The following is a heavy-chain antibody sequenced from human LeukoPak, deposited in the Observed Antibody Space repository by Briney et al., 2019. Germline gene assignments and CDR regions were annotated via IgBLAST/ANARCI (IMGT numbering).Heavy chain of an antibody. V-gene: IGHV3-21*01. D-gene: IGHD3-3*01. Sequence: PGGSLRLSCAASGFTFSSYSMNWVRQAPGKGLEWVSSISSSSSYIYYADSVKGRFTISRDNAKNSLYLQMNSLRAEDTAVYYCARYGFITIFGVVTYYMDVWGKGTMVTVSS. CDR3: ARYGFITIFGVVTYYMDV. CDR2: ISSSSSYI. CDR1: GFTFSSYS. J-gene: IGHJ6*03.